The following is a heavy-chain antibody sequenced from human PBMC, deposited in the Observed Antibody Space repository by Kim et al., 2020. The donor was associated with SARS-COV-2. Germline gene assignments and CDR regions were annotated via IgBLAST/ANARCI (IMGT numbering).Heavy chain of an antibody. CDR3: AGIAARPNYYYYGMYV. CDR1: GFTFSNAW. CDR2: IKRKTDGGTT. Sequence: GGSLRLSCAASGFTFSNAWMSWVRQAPGKGLEWVGRIKRKTDGGTTDYAAPVKGRFTISRDDSKNTLYLQMNSLKTEDTAVYYCAGIAARPNYYYYGMYV. D-gene: IGHD6-6*01. V-gene: IGHV3-15*01. J-gene: IGHJ6*01.